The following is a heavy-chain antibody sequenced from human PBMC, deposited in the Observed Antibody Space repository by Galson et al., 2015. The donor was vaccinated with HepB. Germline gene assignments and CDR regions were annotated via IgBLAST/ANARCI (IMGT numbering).Heavy chain of an antibody. CDR1: GGTFSSYA. CDR2: IIPIFGTA. V-gene: IGHV1-69*06. D-gene: IGHD6-19*01. Sequence: SVKVSCKASGGTFSSYAISWVRQAPGQGLEWMGGIIPIFGTANYAQKFQGRVTITADKSTSTAYMELSSLRSEDTAVYYCARDIAVAGTQLGFDPWGQGTLVTVTS. J-gene: IGHJ5*02. CDR3: ARDIAVAGTQLGFDP.